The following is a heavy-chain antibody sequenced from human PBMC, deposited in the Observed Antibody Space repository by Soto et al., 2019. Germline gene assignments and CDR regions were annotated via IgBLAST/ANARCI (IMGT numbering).Heavy chain of an antibody. V-gene: IGHV3-30*18. J-gene: IGHJ6*02. CDR2: ISYDGSNK. CDR1: GFTFSSYS. CDR3: AKGRGSYYYYYGMDV. D-gene: IGHD3-10*01. Sequence: QVQLVESGGGVVQPGRSLRLSCAASGFTFSSYSMHWVRQAPGKGLEWVAVISYDGSNKYYADSVKGRFTISRDNSKNTLYLQMNSLRAEDTAVYYCAKGRGSYYYYYGMDVWGQGTTVTVSS.